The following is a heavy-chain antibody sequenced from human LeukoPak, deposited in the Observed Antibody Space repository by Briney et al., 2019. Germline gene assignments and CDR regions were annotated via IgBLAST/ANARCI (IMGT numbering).Heavy chain of an antibody. CDR1: GFTFNDYY. CDR2: ISRSGTPI. Sequence: GGSLRLSCAASGFTFNDYYMNWIRQAPGKGLEWVSYISRSGTPIYYADSVKGRFTISRDNAKNSLYLQMNSLRAEDTAVYYCARGPTGASYYYDSSGYLGMLDPWGQGTLVTVSS. J-gene: IGHJ5*02. CDR3: ARGPTGASYYYDSSGYLGMLDP. V-gene: IGHV3-11*04. D-gene: IGHD3-22*01.